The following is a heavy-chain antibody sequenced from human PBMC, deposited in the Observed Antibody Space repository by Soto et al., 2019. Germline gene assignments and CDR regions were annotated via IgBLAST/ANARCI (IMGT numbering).Heavy chain of an antibody. CDR2: ISAYNGNT. CDR1: GYTFTSYG. Sequence: ASVKVSCKASGYTFTSYGISWVRQAPGQGLEWMGWISAYNGNTNYAQKIQGRVTMTTDTSTSTAYKELRSLRSDDTAVYYCARILGSSWYVSRENFDYWGQGTLVTVSS. J-gene: IGHJ4*02. V-gene: IGHV1-18*01. CDR3: ARILGSSWYVSRENFDY. D-gene: IGHD6-13*01.